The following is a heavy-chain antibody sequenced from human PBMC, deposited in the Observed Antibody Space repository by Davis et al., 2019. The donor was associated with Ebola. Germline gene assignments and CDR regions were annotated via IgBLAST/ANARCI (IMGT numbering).Heavy chain of an antibody. V-gene: IGHV5-51*01. CDR1: GYSFTCYW. CDR2: IYPGDSDA. J-gene: IGHJ3*02. D-gene: IGHD6-6*01. CDR3: ARAGTARANDAFDI. Sequence: GESLKISCKGSGYSFTCYWIGWVRQTPGKGLEWMGIIYPGDSDARYSPSFQGQVTISADTSISTAYLQWSSLKASDTAMYYCARAGTARANDAFDIWGQGTMVTVSS.